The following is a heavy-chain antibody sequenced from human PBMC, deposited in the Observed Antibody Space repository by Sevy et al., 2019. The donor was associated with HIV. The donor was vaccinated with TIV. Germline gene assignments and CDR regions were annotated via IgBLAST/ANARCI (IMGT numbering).Heavy chain of an antibody. D-gene: IGHD3-16*02. J-gene: IGHJ4*02. Sequence: GGSRKLSCAVSGFTFSSFTRNWVPQAPGKGREWVSSISSISSYIYYENSVKGRFTISRDNAKNSLYLQMNSLRAEDTAVYYCAREEEDYVWGTSRDLTFFDYWGQGTLVTVSS. V-gene: IGHV3-21*01. CDR2: ISSISSYI. CDR1: GFTFSSFT. CDR3: AREEEDYVWGTSRDLTFFDY.